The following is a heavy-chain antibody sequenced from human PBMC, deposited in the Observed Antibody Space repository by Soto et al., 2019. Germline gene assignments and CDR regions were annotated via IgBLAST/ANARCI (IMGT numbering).Heavy chain of an antibody. Sequence: SVKVSCKASGGTFSSYSISWVRQAPGQGLEWMGGIIPIFGTANYAQKFQGRVTITADESTSTAYMELSSLRSEDTAVYYCARVRGAPFGNWFDPWGQGTLVTVSS. V-gene: IGHV1-69*13. D-gene: IGHD3-3*01. CDR1: GGTFSSYS. CDR3: ARVRGAPFGNWFDP. CDR2: IIPIFGTA. J-gene: IGHJ5*02.